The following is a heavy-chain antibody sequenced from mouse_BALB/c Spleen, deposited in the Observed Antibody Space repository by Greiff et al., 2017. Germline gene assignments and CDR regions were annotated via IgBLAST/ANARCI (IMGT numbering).Heavy chain of an antibody. CDR3: ARVFQLGYYAMDY. Sequence: EVKLMESGPSLVKPSQTLSLTCSVTGDSITSGYWNWIRKFPGNKLEYMGYISYSGSTYYNPSLKSRISITRDTSKNQYYLQLNSVTTEDTATYYCARVFQLGYYAMDYWGQGTSVTVSS. J-gene: IGHJ4*01. D-gene: IGHD4-1*02. CDR2: ISYSGST. V-gene: IGHV3-8*02. CDR1: GDSITSGY.